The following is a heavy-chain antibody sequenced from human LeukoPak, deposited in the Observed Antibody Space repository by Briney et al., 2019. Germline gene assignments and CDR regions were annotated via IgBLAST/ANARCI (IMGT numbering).Heavy chain of an antibody. CDR3: ARLSGSGDSSSW. Sequence: SETLSLTCAVYGGSFSGYYWSWIRQPPGKGLEWIGEINHSGSTNYNPSLKSRVTISVDTSKNQFSLKLSSVTAADTAVYYCARLSGSGDSSSWWGQGTLVTVSS. J-gene: IGHJ4*02. D-gene: IGHD6-13*01. CDR2: INHSGST. CDR1: GGSFSGYY. V-gene: IGHV4-34*01.